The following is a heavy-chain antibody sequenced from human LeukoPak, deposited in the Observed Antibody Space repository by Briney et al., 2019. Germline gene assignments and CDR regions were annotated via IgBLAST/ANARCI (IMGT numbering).Heavy chain of an antibody. D-gene: IGHD1-14*01. V-gene: IGHV3-11*01. Sequence: PGGSLRLSCAASGFTFSYYYMSWIRQAPGKGLEWVSYISSAGDNIYYADSVEGRFTISRDNAKNSLYLQMNSLRAEDTAVYCCAKGGPEASAGLSWFDPWGQGTLVTVSS. CDR3: AKGGPEASAGLSWFDP. J-gene: IGHJ5*02. CDR1: GFTFSYYY. CDR2: ISSAGDNI.